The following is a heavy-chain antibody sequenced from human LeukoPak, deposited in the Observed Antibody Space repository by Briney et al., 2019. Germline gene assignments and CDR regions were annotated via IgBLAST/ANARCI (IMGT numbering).Heavy chain of an antibody. D-gene: IGHD3-22*01. V-gene: IGHV4-39*07. J-gene: IGHJ4*02. CDR2: IYHSGST. CDR3: ARVGYESSGGQYHFDY. Sequence: SETLSLTCTVSGGSISSSSYYWGWIRQPPGKGLEWIGSIYHSGSTYYNPSLKSRVTISVDTSKNQFSLKLSSATAADTAVYYCARVGYESSGGQYHFDYWGQGTLVTVSS. CDR1: GGSISSSSYY.